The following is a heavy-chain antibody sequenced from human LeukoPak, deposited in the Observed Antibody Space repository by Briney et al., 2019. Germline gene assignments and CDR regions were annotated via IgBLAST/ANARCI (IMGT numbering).Heavy chain of an antibody. D-gene: IGHD4-23*01. CDR2: IKQDGSEK. Sequence: GGSLRLSCAASGFTFSSYWMSWVRQAPGKGLEWVANIKQDGSEKNYVDSVKGRFTISRDNAKNSLYLHMNSLRAEDTAVYYCARDYGGSSPFDYWGQGTLVTVSS. CDR3: ARDYGGSSPFDY. CDR1: GFTFSSYW. J-gene: IGHJ4*02. V-gene: IGHV3-7*01.